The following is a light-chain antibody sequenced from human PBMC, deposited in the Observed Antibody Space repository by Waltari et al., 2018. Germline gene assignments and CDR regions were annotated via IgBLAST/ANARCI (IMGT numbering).Light chain of an antibody. CDR3: SSYTSSSTVV. Sequence: QSSLTQPASVSGSPGQSITISCTGTSSDVGGYYSVSWYLQHPGKAPKLMIYEVSNRPSGVSTRFSGSKSGNTASLTISGLQAEDEADYYCSSYTSSSTVVFGGGTKLTVL. CDR2: EVS. V-gene: IGLV2-14*01. CDR1: SSDVGGYYS. J-gene: IGLJ2*01.